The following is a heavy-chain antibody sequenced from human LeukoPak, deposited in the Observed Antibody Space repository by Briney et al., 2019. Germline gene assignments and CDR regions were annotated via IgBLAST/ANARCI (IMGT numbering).Heavy chain of an antibody. D-gene: IGHD5-24*01. CDR3: ARGGRWLQPFDY. J-gene: IGHJ4*02. CDR1: GGSISSSSYY. Sequence: SETLSLTCTVSGGSISSSSYYWGWIRQPPGKGLEWIGSIYYSGSTYYNPSLKSRVTISVDTSKNQFSLKLSSVTAADTAVYYCARGGRWLQPFDYWGQGTLVTVSS. V-gene: IGHV4-39*07. CDR2: IYYSGST.